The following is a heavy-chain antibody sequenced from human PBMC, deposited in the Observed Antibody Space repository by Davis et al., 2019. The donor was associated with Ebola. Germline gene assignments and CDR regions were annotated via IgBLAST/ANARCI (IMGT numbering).Heavy chain of an antibody. V-gene: IGHV1-69*02. CDR3: ERGRYITTPAL. Sequence: SVKVSCKASGGPFSSYTFSWVRQAPGQGLEWMGRIIPLLGVANYAPKFQGRISLTADTSTSTVYLELSSLKFDDTAVYYCERGRYITTPALWGQGTLVTVSS. CDR1: GGPFSSYT. J-gene: IGHJ4*02. CDR2: IIPLLGVA. D-gene: IGHD2-15*01.